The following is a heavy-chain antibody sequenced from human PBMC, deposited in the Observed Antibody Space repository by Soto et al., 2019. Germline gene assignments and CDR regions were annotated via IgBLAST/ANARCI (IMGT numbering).Heavy chain of an antibody. D-gene: IGHD6-13*01. CDR2: IYHSGST. CDR1: GGSISSGGYS. Sequence: SETLSLTCTVSGGSISSGGYSWSWIRQPPGKGLEWIGYIYHSGSTYYNPSLKSRVTISVDRSKNQFSLKLSSVTAADTAVYYCARFRAIAAAGIGRYYYYGMDVWGQGTTVTVSS. CDR3: ARFRAIAAAGIGRYYYYGMDV. J-gene: IGHJ6*02. V-gene: IGHV4-30-2*01.